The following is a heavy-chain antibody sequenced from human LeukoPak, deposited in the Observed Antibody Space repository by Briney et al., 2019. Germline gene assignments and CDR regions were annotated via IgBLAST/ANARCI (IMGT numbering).Heavy chain of an antibody. V-gene: IGHV4-31*03. J-gene: IGHJ4*02. CDR1: GGSISGYY. D-gene: IGHD3-22*01. CDR2: IYYSGST. Sequence: PSETLSLTCTVSGGSISGYYWSWIRQHPGKGLEWIGYIYYSGSTYYNPSLKSRVTISVDTSKNQFSLKLSSVTAADTAVYYCARGTYYYDSSGYYQGYFDYWGQGTLVTVSS. CDR3: ARGTYYYDSSGYYQGYFDY.